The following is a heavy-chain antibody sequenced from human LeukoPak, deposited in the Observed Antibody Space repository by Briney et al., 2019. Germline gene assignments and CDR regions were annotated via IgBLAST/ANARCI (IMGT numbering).Heavy chain of an antibody. V-gene: IGHV4-4*07. J-gene: IGHJ3*02. CDR1: GGSISSYY. CDR2: IYTSGST. D-gene: IGHD2-15*01. CDR3: ARETEDIVVVVAATGNAFDI. Sequence: SETLSLTCTVSGGSISSYYWSWIRQPAGKGLEWIGRIYTSGSTNYNPSLKSRVTMSVDTSKNQFSLKLSSVTAADTAVYYCARETEDIVVVVAATGNAFDIWGQGTMVTVSS.